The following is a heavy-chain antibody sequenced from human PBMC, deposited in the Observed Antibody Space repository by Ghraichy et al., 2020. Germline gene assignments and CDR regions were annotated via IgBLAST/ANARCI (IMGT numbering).Heavy chain of an antibody. D-gene: IGHD2-2*01. CDR1: GYTFTGYY. CDR3: ARAGLLPAALIDTLDF. Sequence: ASVKVSCQTFGYTFTGYYLHWVRPAPGQGLEWMGWINSNSGGTNYAQKFQGRVTMTRDTPISTAYMELTGLRSDDTAGYYCARAGLLPAALIDTLDFWGQGTMVIVSS. J-gene: IGHJ3*01. V-gene: IGHV1-2*02. CDR2: INSNSGGT.